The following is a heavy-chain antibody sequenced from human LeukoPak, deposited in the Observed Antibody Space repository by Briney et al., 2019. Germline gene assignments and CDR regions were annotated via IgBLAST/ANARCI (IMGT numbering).Heavy chain of an antibody. V-gene: IGHV4-61*09. D-gene: IGHD6-19*01. CDR3: ARFIAVAGSFDY. CDR2: IYTSGTS. CDR1: GGSISSGNYY. Sequence: SETLSLTCTVSGGSISSGNYYWSWIRQPAGKELEWIGHIYTSGTSNYNPSLRSRVTISLDTSKNQFSLKLSSVTAADTAVYYCARFIAVAGSFDYWGQGTLVTVSS. J-gene: IGHJ4*02.